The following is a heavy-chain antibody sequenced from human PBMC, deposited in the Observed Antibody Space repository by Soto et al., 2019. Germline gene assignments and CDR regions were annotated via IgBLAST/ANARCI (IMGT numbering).Heavy chain of an antibody. Sequence: QVQLQESGPGLVKPSETLSLTCTVSGGSISSYYWSWIRQPPGKGLEWIGYIYYSGSTNYNPSLKSLVTISVDTSKNQSSLKLSSVTAADTAVYYCARNPQWYAAFDIWGQGTMVTVSS. CDR1: GGSISSYY. D-gene: IGHD2-15*01. CDR3: ARNPQWYAAFDI. V-gene: IGHV4-59*01. CDR2: IYYSGST. J-gene: IGHJ3*02.